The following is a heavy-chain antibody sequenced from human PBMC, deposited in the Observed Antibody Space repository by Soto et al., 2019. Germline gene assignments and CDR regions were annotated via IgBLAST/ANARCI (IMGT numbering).Heavy chain of an antibody. D-gene: IGHD6-13*01. CDR3: ARDSGIAAAGTALLFQH. J-gene: IGHJ1*01. V-gene: IGHV1-18*01. CDR1: GYTFISYG. Sequence: GASVKVSCKASGYTFISYGISWVRQAPGQGLEWMGWISAYNGNTNYAQKLQGRVTMTTDTSTSTAYMELRSLRSDDTAVYYCARDSGIAAAGTALLFQHWGQGTLVTVSS. CDR2: ISAYNGNT.